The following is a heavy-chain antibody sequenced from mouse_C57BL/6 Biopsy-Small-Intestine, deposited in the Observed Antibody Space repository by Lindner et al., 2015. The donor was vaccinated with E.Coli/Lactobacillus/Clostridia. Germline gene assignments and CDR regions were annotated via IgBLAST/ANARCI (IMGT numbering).Heavy chain of an antibody. Sequence: VQLQESGAELVKPGASVKMSCKASGYTFTTYPIEWMKQNHGKSLEWIGNFHPYNDDTKYNEKFKGKATLTVEKSSSIVYLELSRLTSDDSAVYFCARGSSYDGAWFANWGQGTLVTVST. CDR1: GYTFTTYP. V-gene: IGHV1-47*01. D-gene: IGHD1-1*01. CDR3: ARGSSYDGAWFAN. CDR2: FHPYNDDT. J-gene: IGHJ3*01.